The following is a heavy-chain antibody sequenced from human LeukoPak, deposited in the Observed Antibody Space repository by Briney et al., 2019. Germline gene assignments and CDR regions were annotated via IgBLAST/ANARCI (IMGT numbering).Heavy chain of an antibody. CDR2: MNPNSGNT. J-gene: IGHJ4*02. D-gene: IGHD6-19*01. V-gene: IGHV1-8*01. CDR1: GYTFTSYD. Sequence: ASVKVSCKASGYTFTSYDINWVRQATGQGLEWMGWMNPNSGNTGYAQKFQGRVTMTRNTSKSTAYMELSSLRSEDTAVYYCARGGQQWLERSDFDYWGQGTLVTVSS. CDR3: ARGGQQWLERSDFDY.